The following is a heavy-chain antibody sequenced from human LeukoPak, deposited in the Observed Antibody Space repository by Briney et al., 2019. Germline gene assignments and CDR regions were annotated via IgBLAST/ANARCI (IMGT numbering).Heavy chain of an antibody. J-gene: IGHJ1*01. Sequence: SETLSLTCAVYGGSFSGYYWSWIRQPPGKGLEWIGEINHSGSTNYNPSLKSRVTISVDTSKNQFSLKLSSVTAADTAVYYCARGRMYYYGSGSYRFEYFQHWGQGTLVTVSS. V-gene: IGHV4-34*01. CDR2: INHSGST. CDR3: ARGRMYYYGSGSYRFEYFQH. D-gene: IGHD3-10*01. CDR1: GGSFSGYY.